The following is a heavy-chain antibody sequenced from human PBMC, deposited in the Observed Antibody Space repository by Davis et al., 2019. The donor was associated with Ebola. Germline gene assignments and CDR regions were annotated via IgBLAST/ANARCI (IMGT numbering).Heavy chain of an antibody. CDR3: NAGIVVVVAATPFDY. CDR1: GFAFSNNA. D-gene: IGHD2-15*01. V-gene: IGHV3-23*01. J-gene: IGHJ4*02. CDR2: ISGSGGTT. Sequence: GGSLRLSCAASGFAFSNNAMTWVRQAPGKGLVWVSTISGSGGTTDYAAPVKGRFTISRDDSKNTLYLQMNSLKTEDTAVYYCNAGIVVVVAATPFDYWGQGTLVTVSS.